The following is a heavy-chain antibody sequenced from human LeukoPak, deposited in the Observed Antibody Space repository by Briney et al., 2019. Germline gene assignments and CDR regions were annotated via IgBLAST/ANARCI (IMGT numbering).Heavy chain of an antibody. CDR3: ARDWKRSSWAGGLDY. CDR1: GFTFSSYS. Sequence: GGSLRLSCAASGFTFSSYSMNWVRQAPGKGLEWVSYISSSGSTIYYADSVKGRFTISRDNAKNSLYLQMNSLRAEDTAVYYCARDWKRSSWAGGLDYWGQGTLVTVSS. J-gene: IGHJ4*02. D-gene: IGHD6-13*01. V-gene: IGHV3-48*04. CDR2: ISSSGSTI.